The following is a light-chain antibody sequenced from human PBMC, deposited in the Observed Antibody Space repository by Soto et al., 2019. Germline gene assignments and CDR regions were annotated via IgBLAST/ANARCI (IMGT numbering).Light chain of an antibody. CDR3: ISYTTISTYV. V-gene: IGLV2-14*03. J-gene: IGLJ1*01. Sequence: SVLTQPASVSGAPGHSIAISCTGTSSGVGSYNYVSWYQHHPGKAPKVMIYDVSSRPSGVSNRFSGSKSGNTASLTISGLQAEDEADYYCISYTTISTYVFGTGTKATVL. CDR2: DVS. CDR1: SSGVGSYNY.